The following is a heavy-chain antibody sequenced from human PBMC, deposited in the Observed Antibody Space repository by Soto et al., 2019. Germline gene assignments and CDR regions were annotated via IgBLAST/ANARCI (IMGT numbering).Heavy chain of an antibody. D-gene: IGHD3-10*01. CDR1: GGSISSYY. V-gene: IGHV4-59*01. CDR3: ARSSNVLLWFGETYDAFDI. Sequence: SETRSVTCTVSGGSISSYYWSWIRQPPEKELEWIGYIYYSGSTNYNPSLKSRVTISVDTSKNQFSLKLSSVTAADTAVYYCARSSNVLLWFGETYDAFDIWGQGTMVTVSS. J-gene: IGHJ3*02. CDR2: IYYSGST.